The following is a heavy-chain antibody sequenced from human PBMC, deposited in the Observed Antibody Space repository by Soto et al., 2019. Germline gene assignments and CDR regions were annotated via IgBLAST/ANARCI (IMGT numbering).Heavy chain of an antibody. D-gene: IGHD2-15*01. CDR1: GGSISSYY. V-gene: IGHV4-59*12. Sequence: ETLSLTCTVSGGSISSYYWSWIRQPPGKGLEWIGYIYYSGSTNYNPSLKSRVTISVDTSKNQFSLKLSSVTAADTAVYYCARERYCSGGSCYSVLWGQGTLVTVSS. J-gene: IGHJ4*02. CDR2: IYYSGST. CDR3: ARERYCSGGSCYSVL.